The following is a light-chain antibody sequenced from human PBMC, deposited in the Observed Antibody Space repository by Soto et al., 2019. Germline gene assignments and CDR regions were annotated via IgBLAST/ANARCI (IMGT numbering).Light chain of an antibody. CDR3: IQALQSPLS. CDR1: QSLLHSNGYNY. CDR2: LGS. Sequence: DLVMTQSPLSLPVTPGEPASISCRSSQSLLHSNGYNYLDWYLQKPGQSPQLLIYLGSNRASGVPDRFGGSGSGTDFTLKISGVEAEDVGVYYFIQALQSPLSFGGGTKVEIK. V-gene: IGKV2-28*01. J-gene: IGKJ4*01.